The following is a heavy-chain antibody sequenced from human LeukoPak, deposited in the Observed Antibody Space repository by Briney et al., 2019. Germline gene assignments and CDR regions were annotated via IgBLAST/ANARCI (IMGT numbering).Heavy chain of an antibody. V-gene: IGHV3-11*04. CDR3: AREEHYDFWSGYYYYYGMDV. Sequence: GGSLRLSCAASGFTFSDYYMSWIRQAPGKGLEWVSYISSSGSTIYYADSVKGRFTISRDNAKNSLYLQMNSLRAEDTAVYYCAREEHYDFWSGYYYYYGMDVWGQGTTVTVSS. CDR1: GFTFSDYY. J-gene: IGHJ6*02. D-gene: IGHD3-3*01. CDR2: ISSSGSTI.